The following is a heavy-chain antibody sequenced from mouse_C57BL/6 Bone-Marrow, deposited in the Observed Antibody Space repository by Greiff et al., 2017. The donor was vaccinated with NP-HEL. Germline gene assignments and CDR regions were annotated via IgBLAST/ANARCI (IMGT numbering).Heavy chain of an antibody. D-gene: IGHD1-1*01. V-gene: IGHV2-3*01. CDR2: IWGDGST. J-gene: IGHJ1*03. CDR3: AKYGFDYYGSSPYWYFDV. Sequence: VQLQQSGPGLVAPSQSLSITCTVSGFSLTSYGVSWVRQPPGKGLEWLGVIWGDGSTNYHSALISRLSISKDNSKSQVFLKLNSLQTDDTATYYCAKYGFDYYGSSPYWYFDVWGTGTTVTVSS. CDR1: GFSLTSYG.